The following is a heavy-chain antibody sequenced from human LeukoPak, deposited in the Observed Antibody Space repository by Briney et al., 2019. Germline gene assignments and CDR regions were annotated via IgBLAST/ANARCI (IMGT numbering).Heavy chain of an antibody. CDR2: ISGSGGST. J-gene: IGHJ4*02. Sequence: GGSLRLSCAASGFTFSSYSMNWVRQAPGKGLEWVSAISGSGGSTYYADSVKGRFTISRDNSKNTLYLQMNNLRAEDTAVYYCAKDRLGYFDYWGQGTLVTVSS. V-gene: IGHV3-23*01. CDR1: GFTFSSYS. CDR3: AKDRLGYFDY.